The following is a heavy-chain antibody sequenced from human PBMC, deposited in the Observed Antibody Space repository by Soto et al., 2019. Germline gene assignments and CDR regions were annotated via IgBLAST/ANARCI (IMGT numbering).Heavy chain of an antibody. CDR1: GYTFTSYA. CDR2: INAGNGNT. J-gene: IGHJ4*02. D-gene: IGHD6-19*01. CDR3: ARAPVVEQWLHDY. V-gene: IGHV1-3*01. Sequence: ASVKVSCKASGYTFTSYAMHWVRQAPGQRLEWMGWINAGNGNTKYSQKFQGRVTITRDTSASTAYMELSSLRSEDTAVYYCARAPVVEQWLHDYWGQGTLVTVSS.